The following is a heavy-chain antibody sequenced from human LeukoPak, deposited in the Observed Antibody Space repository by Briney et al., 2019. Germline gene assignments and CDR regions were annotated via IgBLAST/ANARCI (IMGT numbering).Heavy chain of an antibody. CDR2: IYYSGST. CDR3: ARDLSGVISY. CDR1: GASISSGGYY. D-gene: IGHD3-10*01. J-gene: IGHJ4*02. V-gene: IGHV4-31*03. Sequence: PSQTLSLPCTVSGASISSGGYYWSWIRQHPGKGLEWLGYIYYSGSTYYHPSLKSRVNISLDTSKNQFSLKLSSVTAADTAVYYCARDLSGVISYWGQGTLVTVSS.